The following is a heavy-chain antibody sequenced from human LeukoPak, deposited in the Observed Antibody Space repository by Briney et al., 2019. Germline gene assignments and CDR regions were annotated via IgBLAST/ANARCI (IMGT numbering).Heavy chain of an antibody. Sequence: GGSLRLSCAVSGFTVSDHYMDWVRQAPEKGLEWVGRTRNKLDSYSTVYAASVQGRFTISTDDSKSSMYLQMNSLKAEDTAVYYCPRVGHCSTMPCYRPWNVWGQGTTVTVSS. V-gene: IGHV3-72*01. J-gene: IGHJ6*02. CDR1: GFTVSDHY. CDR2: TRNKLDSYST. D-gene: IGHD2-2*01. CDR3: PRVGHCSTMPCYRPWNV.